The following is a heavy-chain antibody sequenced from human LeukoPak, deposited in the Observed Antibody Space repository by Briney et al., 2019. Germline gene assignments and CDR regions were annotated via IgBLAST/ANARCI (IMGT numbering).Heavy chain of an antibody. D-gene: IGHD2-15*01. Sequence: SETLSLTCTVSGGSISSYYWSWIRQPPGKGLEWIGRIYTNGNTNYNPSLKSRVTMSVDTSKNQFSLKLSSVTAADTAVYYCARDPYCSGGSCYSALFDPWGQGTLVAVSS. CDR2: IYTNGNT. CDR3: ARDPYCSGGSCYSALFDP. J-gene: IGHJ5*02. V-gene: IGHV4-4*07. CDR1: GGSISSYY.